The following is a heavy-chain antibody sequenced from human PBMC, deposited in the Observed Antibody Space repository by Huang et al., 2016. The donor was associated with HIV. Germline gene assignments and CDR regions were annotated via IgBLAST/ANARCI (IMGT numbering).Heavy chain of an antibody. Sequence: QVQLVESGGGLVQPGRSLRLSCAASGFTFTNYAIHWGRQAPGKGLGCGAFITYDGRHKFYADSVKGLFTISRDNSKSTLYLLMNSLRVDDTALYYCARSAVPGDGDWFDPWGQGTLVTVSS. V-gene: IGHV3-30*04. CDR1: GFTFTNYA. CDR3: ARSAVPGDGDWFDP. D-gene: IGHD6-19*01. J-gene: IGHJ5*02. CDR2: ITYDGRHK.